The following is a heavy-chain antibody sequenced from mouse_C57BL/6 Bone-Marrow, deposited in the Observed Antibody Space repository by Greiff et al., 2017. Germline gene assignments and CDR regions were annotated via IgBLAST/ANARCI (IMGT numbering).Heavy chain of an antibody. Sequence: LQESGAELARPGASVKLSCKASGYTFTSYGISWVKQRTGQGLEWIGEIYPRSGNTYYNEKFKGKATLTADKSSSTAYMELRSLTSEDSAVYFCAGGLRRGFAYWGQGTLVTVSA. D-gene: IGHD2-4*01. V-gene: IGHV1-81*01. CDR3: AGGLRRGFAY. CDR1: GYTFTSYG. J-gene: IGHJ3*01. CDR2: IYPRSGNT.